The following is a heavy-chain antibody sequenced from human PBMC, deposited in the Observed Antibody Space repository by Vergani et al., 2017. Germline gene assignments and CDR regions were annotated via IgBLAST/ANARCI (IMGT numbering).Heavy chain of an antibody. CDR2: IYYSGST. CDR3: AREEGYYYGSVSYFYNWFDP. Sequence: QVQLQESGPGLVKPSQTLSLTCTVSGGSISSGDYYWSWIRQPPGKGLEWIGYIYYSGSTYYNPSLKSRVTISVDTSKNKFSLKLSSVTAADTAVYYCAREEGYYYGSVSYFYNWFDPWSQGTLVTVSS. D-gene: IGHD3-10*01. CDR1: GGSISSGDYY. J-gene: IGHJ5*02. V-gene: IGHV4-30-4*08.